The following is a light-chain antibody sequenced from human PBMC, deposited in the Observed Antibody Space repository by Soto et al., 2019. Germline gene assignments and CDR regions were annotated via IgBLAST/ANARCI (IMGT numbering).Light chain of an antibody. CDR3: QHYKEYPYT. CDR1: QDISNY. J-gene: IGKJ2*01. V-gene: IGKV1-33*01. CDR2: DAS. Sequence: DIQMTQSPSSLSASVGDRVTITCQASQDISNYLNWYQQKPGKAPKLLIYDASNLETGVPSRFSGSGSGTEFTLTISSLQPDDFATYYGQHYKEYPYTFGQGTKVDSK.